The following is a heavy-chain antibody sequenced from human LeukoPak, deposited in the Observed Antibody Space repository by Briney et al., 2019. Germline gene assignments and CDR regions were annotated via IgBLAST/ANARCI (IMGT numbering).Heavy chain of an antibody. CDR2: IRYDGSNK. D-gene: IGHD1-26*01. J-gene: IGHJ4*02. CDR3: AVYQSGSYVYFDY. V-gene: IGHV3-30*02. CDR1: GFTFSSYG. Sequence: GGSLRLSCAASGFTFSSYGMHWVRQAPGKGLEWVAFIRYDGSNKYYADSVKGRFTISRDNSKNTLYLQMNSLRAEDTAVYYCAVYQSGSYVYFDYWGQGTLVTVSS.